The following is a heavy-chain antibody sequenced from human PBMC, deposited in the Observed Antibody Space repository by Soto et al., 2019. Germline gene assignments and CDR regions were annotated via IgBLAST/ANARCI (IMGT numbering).Heavy chain of an antibody. CDR2: INQDGSEK. V-gene: IGHV3-7*01. D-gene: IGHD2-21*01. CDR1: GFTFRSYW. Sequence: GGSLRLSCAASGFTFRSYWMSWVRQAPGKGLEWVANINQDGSEKYYVDSVKGRFTISRDNAKNSLYLQVNSLRAEDTAVYYCARAPIPRPYYFDYWGQGTLVTVSS. J-gene: IGHJ4*02. CDR3: ARAPIPRPYYFDY.